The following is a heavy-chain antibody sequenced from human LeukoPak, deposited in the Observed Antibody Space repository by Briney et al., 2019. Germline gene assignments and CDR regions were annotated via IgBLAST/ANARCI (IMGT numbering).Heavy chain of an antibody. V-gene: IGHV3-74*01. D-gene: IGHD1/OR15-1a*01. J-gene: IGHJ5*02. CDR1: GFTLSYYW. CDR3: ARDPRNKGFDP. Sequence: GGSLRLSCAASGFTLSYYWMHWVRQGPGKGLVWVSTIIGDGSSTNYADSVKGRFTISRDNAKNTLYLEMNSLRVEDTAVYYCARDPRNKGFDPWGQGTLVTVSS. CDR2: IIGDGSST.